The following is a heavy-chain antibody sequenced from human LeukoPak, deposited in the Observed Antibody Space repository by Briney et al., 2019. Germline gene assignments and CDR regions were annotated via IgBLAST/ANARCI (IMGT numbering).Heavy chain of an antibody. Sequence: SETLSLTCAVSGGSVSSGGYYWSWIRQPPGKGLEWIGYISDSGSTNYNLSLKSRVIMSVDTSKNQFSLRLSSVTAADTAVYYCARALGTGWSQKEWGQGTLVTVSS. V-gene: IGHV4-61*08. CDR2: ISDSGST. J-gene: IGHJ4*02. CDR3: ARALGTGWSQKE. D-gene: IGHD6-19*01. CDR1: GGSVSSGGYY.